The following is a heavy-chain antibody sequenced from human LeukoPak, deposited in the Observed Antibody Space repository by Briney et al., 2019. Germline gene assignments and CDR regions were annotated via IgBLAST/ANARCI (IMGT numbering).Heavy chain of an antibody. CDR3: ARAFGASSGYSVDY. Sequence: RRALRLSCAASGFTVRRYARLWVRQAPGKGLEWVTVIWYDGSNKHYADSVKGRFTISRDNSKNTLYLQMDSLRAEDTAVYYCARAFGASSGYSVDYWGQGTLVTVSS. CDR1: GFTVRRYA. CDR2: IWYDGSNK. V-gene: IGHV3-33*01. J-gene: IGHJ4*02. D-gene: IGHD3-22*01.